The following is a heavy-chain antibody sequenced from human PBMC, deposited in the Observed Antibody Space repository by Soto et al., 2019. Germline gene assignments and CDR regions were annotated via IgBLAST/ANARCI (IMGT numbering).Heavy chain of an antibody. J-gene: IGHJ4*02. V-gene: IGHV4-61*01. CDR1: GGSFKSGSYY. Sequence: QVHLQESGPGLVRPSETLSLTCTVSGGSFKSGSYYWSWIRQPPGKGLEWIGYVYHTGRTDYNPSLKSRVTISMDTSKNQFSLDLDSVTPAETAVDFCARDVDYFDNWGQGTLVTVS. CDR3: ARDVDYFDN. CDR2: VYHTGRT.